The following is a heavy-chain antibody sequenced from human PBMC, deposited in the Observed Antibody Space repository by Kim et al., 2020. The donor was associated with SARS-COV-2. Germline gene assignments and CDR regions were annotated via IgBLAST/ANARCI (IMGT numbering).Heavy chain of an antibody. J-gene: IGHJ4*02. CDR3: ARNWVPDY. CDR2: ISPDGSNK. Sequence: GGSLRLSCAASQFTFSGYTMQWVRRAPGKGLEWVAVISPDGSNKYYADSVKGRFTISRDNSRNTLYLQIDNVKPEDTAAYYCARNWVPDYWGQGTLLTVSS. D-gene: IGHD1-1*01. V-gene: IGHV3-30*04. CDR1: QFTFSGYT.